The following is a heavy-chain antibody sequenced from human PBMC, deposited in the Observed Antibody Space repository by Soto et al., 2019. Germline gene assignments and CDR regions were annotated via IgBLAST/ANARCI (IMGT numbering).Heavy chain of an antibody. CDR1: GYTFTSYG. D-gene: IGHD3-10*01. J-gene: IGHJ5*02. CDR2: ISAYNGNT. V-gene: IGHV1-18*04. CDR3: ARDGTYYYGSGSSPGWFDP. Sequence: ASVKVSCKASGYTFTSYGISWVRQAPGQGLEWMGWISAYNGNTNYAQKLQGRVTMTTDTSTSTVYMELRSLRSDDTAVYYCARDGTYYYGSGSSPGWFDPWGQGTLVTVSS.